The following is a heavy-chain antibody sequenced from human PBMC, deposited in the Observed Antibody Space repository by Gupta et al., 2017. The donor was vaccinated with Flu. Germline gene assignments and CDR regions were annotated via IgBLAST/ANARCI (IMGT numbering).Heavy chain of an antibody. D-gene: IGHD3-22*01. CDR3: AKDSYYYDSSGYYGWDY. Sequence: EVQLLESGGGLVQPGGSLRLSCAASGFTFSSYAMSWVRQAPGKGLEWVSAISGSGGSTYYADSVKGRFTISRDNSKNTLYLQMNSLRAEDTAVYYCAKDSYYYDSSGYYGWDYWGQGTLVTVSS. V-gene: IGHV3-23*01. CDR1: GFTFSSYA. J-gene: IGHJ4*02. CDR2: ISGSGGST.